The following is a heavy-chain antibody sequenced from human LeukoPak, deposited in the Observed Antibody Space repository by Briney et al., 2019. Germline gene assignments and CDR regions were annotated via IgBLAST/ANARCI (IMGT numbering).Heavy chain of an antibody. CDR1: GYIFTGHF. Sequence: ASVKVSCKASGYIFTGHFIHWERQAPGQGLEWMGWITPETGGTNYAQKFEGRVTMTRDTSITTAYLELSRVRYDDTAVYYCAREERESGGMDVWGQGTTVTVSS. CDR3: AREERESGGMDV. D-gene: IGHD1-26*01. J-gene: IGHJ6*02. CDR2: ITPETGGT. V-gene: IGHV1-2*02.